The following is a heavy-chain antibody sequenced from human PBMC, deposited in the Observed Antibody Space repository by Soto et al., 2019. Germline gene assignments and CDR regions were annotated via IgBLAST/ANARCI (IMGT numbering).Heavy chain of an antibody. D-gene: IGHD6-13*01. CDR3: ASPGIAAAGSAGVAFDI. V-gene: IGHV3-11*06. CDR1: GFTFSDYY. CDR2: ISSSSSYT. J-gene: IGHJ3*02. Sequence: PGGSLRLSCAASGFTFSDYYMSWIRQAPGKGLEWVSYISSSSSYTNYADSVKGRFTISRDNAKNSLYLQMNSLRAEDTAVYNCASPGIAAAGSAGVAFDIWGQGTMVTVSS.